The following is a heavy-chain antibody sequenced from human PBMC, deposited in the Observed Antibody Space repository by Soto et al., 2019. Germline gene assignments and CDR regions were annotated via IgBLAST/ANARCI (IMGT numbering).Heavy chain of an antibody. CDR1: GFTFDDFY. CDR3: AREASAPNAFDI. V-gene: IGHV3-11*04. Sequence: GGSLRLSCAASGFTFDDFYVNWIRQSPGKGLEWVSPISSSSNTLYYADSVKGRFTISRDNAKNSLYLQMNSLKAEDTAVYYCAREASAPNAFDIWGQGTMVTVSS. CDR2: ISSSSNTL. J-gene: IGHJ3*02.